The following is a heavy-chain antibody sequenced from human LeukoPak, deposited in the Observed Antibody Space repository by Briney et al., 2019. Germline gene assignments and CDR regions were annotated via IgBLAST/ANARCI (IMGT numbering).Heavy chain of an antibody. CDR3: ARDDSTSDVYDFWSGYYYYYYYGMDV. CDR2: ISSSSSYI. CDR1: GFTFSRNA. J-gene: IGHJ6*02. V-gene: IGHV3-21*01. Sequence: GGSLRLSCAVSGFTFSRNAMNWVRQAPGKGLEWVSSISSSSSYIYYADSVKGRFTISRDNAKNSLYLQMNSLRAEDTAVYYCARDDSTSDVYDFWSGYYYYYYYGMDVWGQGTTVTVSS. D-gene: IGHD3-3*01.